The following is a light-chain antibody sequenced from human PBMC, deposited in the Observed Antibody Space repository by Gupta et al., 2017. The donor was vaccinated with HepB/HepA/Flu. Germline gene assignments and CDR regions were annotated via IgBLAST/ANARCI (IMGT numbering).Light chain of an antibody. CDR1: SSDVGNYDR. CDR2: DVS. V-gene: IGLV2-18*02. CDR3: SSYTSSSTYV. Sequence: QSALTQPPSVSGSPGQSVTISCTGTSSDVGNYDRVSSYKQAPGTAPKVIIYDVSNRPSGVPNRFAGSKSGNTASLTISGLQAEDEADYYCSSYTSSSTYVFGTGTKVTVL. J-gene: IGLJ1*01.